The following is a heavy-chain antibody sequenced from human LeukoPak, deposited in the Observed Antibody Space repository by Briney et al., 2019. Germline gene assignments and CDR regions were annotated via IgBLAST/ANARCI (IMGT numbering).Heavy chain of an antibody. J-gene: IGHJ4*02. CDR1: GFTFSSYG. D-gene: IGHD2-21*01. Sequence: GGSLRLSCAASGFTFSSYGMHWVRQAPGKGLEWVAVISYDGSNKYYADSVKGRFTISRDNSKNTLYLQMNSLRAEDTAVYYCVSEGDHLWGQGTLVTVSS. V-gene: IGHV3-30*03. CDR2: ISYDGSNK. CDR3: VSEGDHL.